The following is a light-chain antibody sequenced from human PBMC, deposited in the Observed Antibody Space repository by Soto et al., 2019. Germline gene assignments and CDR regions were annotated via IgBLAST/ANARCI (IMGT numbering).Light chain of an antibody. CDR3: QQYGSSPTT. V-gene: IGKV3-20*01. CDR1: QSVSSSY. J-gene: IGKJ1*01. CDR2: GAS. Sequence: EIVVTQSPCTLSLSPGERATLSCRASQSVSSSYLAWYQQKPGQAPRLLIYGASSRATGIPDRFSGSGSGTDFTLTISRLEPEDFAVYYCQQYGSSPTTFGQGTKV.